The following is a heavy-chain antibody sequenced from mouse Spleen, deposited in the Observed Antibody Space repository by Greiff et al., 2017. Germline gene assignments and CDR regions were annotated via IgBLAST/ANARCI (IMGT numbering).Heavy chain of an antibody. V-gene: IGHV1-76*01. CDR2: IYPGSGNT. CDR1: GYTFTDYY. D-gene: IGHD2-14*01. Sequence: VQLQQSGAELVRPGASVKLSCKASGYTFTDYYINWVKQRPGQGLEWIARIYPGSGNTYYNEKFKGKATLTAEKSSSTAYMQLSSLTSEDSAVYFCARSPYYRYDSWFAYWGQGTLVTVSA. CDR3: ARSPYYRYDSWFAY. J-gene: IGHJ3*01.